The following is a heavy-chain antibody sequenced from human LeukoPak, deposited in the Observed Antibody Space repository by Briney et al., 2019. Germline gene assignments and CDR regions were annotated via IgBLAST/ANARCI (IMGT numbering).Heavy chain of an antibody. CDR2: INHSGST. CDR3: AGQLRSNKLGPYADY. Sequence: PSETLSLTCAVYGGSFSGYYWSWIRQPPGKGLEWIGEINHSGSTNYNPSLKSRVTISVDTSKNQFSLKLSSVTAADTAVYYCAGQLRSNKLGPYADYWGQGTLVTVSS. CDR1: GGSFSGYY. J-gene: IGHJ4*02. D-gene: IGHD3-16*01. V-gene: IGHV4-34*01.